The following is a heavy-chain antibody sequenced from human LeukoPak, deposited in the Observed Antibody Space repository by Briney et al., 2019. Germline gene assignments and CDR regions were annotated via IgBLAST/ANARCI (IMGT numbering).Heavy chain of an antibody. CDR2: IKSKTNGGTT. J-gene: IGHJ4*02. V-gene: IGHV3-15*01. CDR3: ATDSLVANF. CDR1: GFTFSSYS. D-gene: IGHD5-12*01. Sequence: GGSLRLSCAASGFTFSSYSMNWVRQAPGKGLEWLGRIKSKTNGGTTDYAAPVKGRFTILRDDSKNTVYLQMNSLKTEDTALYYCATDSLVANFWGQGTLVTVSS.